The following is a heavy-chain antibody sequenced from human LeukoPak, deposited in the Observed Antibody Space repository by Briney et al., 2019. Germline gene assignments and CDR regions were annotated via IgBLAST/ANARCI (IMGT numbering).Heavy chain of an antibody. CDR2: IYYSGST. V-gene: IGHV4-59*01. Sequence: SETLSLTCAVYGGSFSGYYWSWIRQPPGKGLEWIGYIYYSGSTNYNPSLKSRVTISVDTSKNQFSLKLSSVTAADTAVYYCARGRITMVRGVITPHAFDIWGQGTMVTVSS. J-gene: IGHJ3*02. D-gene: IGHD3-10*01. CDR1: GGSFSGYY. CDR3: ARGRITMVRGVITPHAFDI.